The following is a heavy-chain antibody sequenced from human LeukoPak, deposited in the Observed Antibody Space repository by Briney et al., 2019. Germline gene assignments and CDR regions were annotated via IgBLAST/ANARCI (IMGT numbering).Heavy chain of an antibody. Sequence: GGSLRLSCAASGFTFDDYAMHWVRQAPGKGLEWVSGISWNSGSIGYADSVKGRFTISRDNAKNSLYLQMNSLRAEDTAVYYCAREPYYYDSSGYYYVMGDFDYWGQGTLVTVSS. D-gene: IGHD3-22*01. J-gene: IGHJ4*02. CDR2: ISWNSGSI. CDR3: AREPYYYDSSGYYYVMGDFDY. V-gene: IGHV3-9*01. CDR1: GFTFDDYA.